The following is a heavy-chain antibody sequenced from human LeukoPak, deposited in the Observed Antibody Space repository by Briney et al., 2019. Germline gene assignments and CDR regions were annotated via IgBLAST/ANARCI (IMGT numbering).Heavy chain of an antibody. CDR3: AREGPTVAFDY. J-gene: IGHJ4*02. V-gene: IGHV3-30-3*01. D-gene: IGHD4-11*01. CDR2: ISYDGSNK. Sequence: TGGSLRLSCAASGFTFSSYAMHWVRQAPGKGLEWVAVISYDGSNKYYADSVKGRFTISRDNSKNTLYLQMNSLRAEDTAVYYCAREGPTVAFDYWGQGTLVTVSS. CDR1: GFTFSSYA.